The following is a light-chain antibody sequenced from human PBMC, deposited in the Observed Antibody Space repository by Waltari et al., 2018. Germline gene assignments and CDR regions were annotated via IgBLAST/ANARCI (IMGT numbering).Light chain of an antibody. CDR2: LVS. Sequence: DIVMTQSPLSLPVSPGEPASISSRSRQSLLHSSGYTFLDWYLQKPGQSPQLLIYLVSNRASGVPDRFSGSGSGTDFTLKISRVEAEDVGVYYCMQARQTPWTFGQGTKVEIK. CDR1: QSLLHSSGYTF. V-gene: IGKV2-28*01. CDR3: MQARQTPWT. J-gene: IGKJ1*01.